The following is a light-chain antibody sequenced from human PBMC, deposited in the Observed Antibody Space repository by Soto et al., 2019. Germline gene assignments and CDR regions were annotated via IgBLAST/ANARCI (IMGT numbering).Light chain of an antibody. Sequence: ENVLTQSPGTLSVSPGEGATLSCRASQGIGDTLAWYQHKPGQAPRLLIYAASTRATGIPDRFSGSGSGTDFTLTISRLEPEDFAVYYCQQYGSSPKTFGQGTKVDNK. CDR3: QQYGSSPKT. CDR2: AAS. J-gene: IGKJ1*01. V-gene: IGKV3-20*01. CDR1: QGIGDT.